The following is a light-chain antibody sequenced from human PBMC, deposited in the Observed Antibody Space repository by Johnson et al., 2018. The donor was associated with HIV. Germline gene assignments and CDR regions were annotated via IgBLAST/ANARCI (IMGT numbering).Light chain of an antibody. CDR1: SSNIGRNY. Sequence: QSVLTQPPSVSAAPGQKVTISCSGSSSNIGRNYVSWYQQLPGTAPKLLIFENNKRPSGIPDRFSGSKSGTSATLGITGLQTGDEADYYCGTWDSNLSAYVFGPGTKVTVL. CDR2: ENN. CDR3: GTWDSNLSAYV. V-gene: IGLV1-51*01. J-gene: IGLJ1*01.